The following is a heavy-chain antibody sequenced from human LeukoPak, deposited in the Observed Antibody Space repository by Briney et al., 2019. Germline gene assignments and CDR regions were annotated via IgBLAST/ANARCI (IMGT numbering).Heavy chain of an antibody. CDR1: GGTFSSYA. CDR3: ARDRLLGYCSSTSCLNEYGMDV. Sequence: GSSVKVSCKASGGTFSSYAISWVRQAPGQGLEWMGRIIPILGIANYAQKFQGRVTITADKSTSTAYMELSSLRSEDTAVYYCARDRLLGYCSSTSCLNEYGMDVWGQGTTVIVSS. J-gene: IGHJ6*02. V-gene: IGHV1-69*04. D-gene: IGHD2-2*01. CDR2: IIPILGIA.